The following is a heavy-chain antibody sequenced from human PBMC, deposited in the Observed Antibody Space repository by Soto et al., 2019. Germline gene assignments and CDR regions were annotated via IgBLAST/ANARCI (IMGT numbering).Heavy chain of an antibody. CDR3: ATDTKYSNGVCYPNYYGLDV. Sequence: EVQLVESGGGLVKPGGSLRLSCAASGFTFSKTWMSWVRQAPGKGLEWVGRIKSKADGGTTYYTAPVQGRFTILRDDPNNTLYLQMNSLKTEDTAVYFCATDTKYSNGVCYPNYYGLDVCGPGTTVTVSS. CDR1: GFTFSKTW. V-gene: IGHV3-15*05. J-gene: IGHJ6*02. CDR2: IKSKADGGTT. D-gene: IGHD2-8*01.